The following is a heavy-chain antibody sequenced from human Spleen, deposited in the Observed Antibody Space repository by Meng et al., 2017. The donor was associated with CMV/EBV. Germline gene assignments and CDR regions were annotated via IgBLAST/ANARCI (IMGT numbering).Heavy chain of an antibody. V-gene: IGHV3-30*02. Sequence: GRSLRLSCTASGFMFNNYGMHWVRQAPGKGLEWVAFIRNDGTNKHYGDSVKGRFTISRDNSKKTLFLQMNSLRPEDTALYYCAKVGAVSWFDPWGQGTLVTVSS. J-gene: IGHJ5*02. CDR3: AKVGAVSWFDP. CDR1: GFMFNNYG. CDR2: IRNDGTNK. D-gene: IGHD1-26*01.